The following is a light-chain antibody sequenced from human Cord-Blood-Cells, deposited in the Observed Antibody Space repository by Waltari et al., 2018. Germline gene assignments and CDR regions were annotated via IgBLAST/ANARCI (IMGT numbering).Light chain of an antibody. V-gene: IGKV3-20*01. CDR2: GAS. CDR1: QSVSRNY. Sequence: ELVLTQSPGTLSLSPGARATLPCRASQSVSRNYLAWYQQNPGQAPRLLIYGASSRATGIPDRFSGSGSGTDFTLTISRLEPEDFAVYYCQQYGSSPPVTFGPGTKVDIK. CDR3: QQYGSSPPVT. J-gene: IGKJ3*01.